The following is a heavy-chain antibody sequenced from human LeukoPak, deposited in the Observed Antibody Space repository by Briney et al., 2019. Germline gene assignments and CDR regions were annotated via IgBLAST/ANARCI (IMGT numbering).Heavy chain of an antibody. Sequence: ASVKVSCKASGGTFSSYAISWVRQAPGQGLEWMGRIIPILGIANYAQKFQGRVTITADKSTSTAYMELSSLRSEDTAVYYCARDPFRGQQWLVWGYWGQGTLVTVSS. J-gene: IGHJ4*02. D-gene: IGHD6-19*01. CDR1: GGTFSSYA. V-gene: IGHV1-69*04. CDR2: IIPILGIA. CDR3: ARDPFRGQQWLVWGY.